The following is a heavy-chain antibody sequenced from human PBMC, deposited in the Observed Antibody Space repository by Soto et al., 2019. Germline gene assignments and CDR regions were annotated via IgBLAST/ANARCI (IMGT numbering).Heavy chain of an antibody. J-gene: IGHJ4*02. V-gene: IGHV4-61*08. CDR1: GGSIISGDYY. CDR2: IFYTGST. CDR3: TRLTIMAEFDY. D-gene: IGHD3-16*01. Sequence: PSETLSLTCTVSGGSIISGDYYWSWIRQSPGKGLEMIGYIFYTGSTYYNPSLNSRVTISVDRSKNQFSLQLSSMTAADTAMYYCTRLTIMAEFDYWGQGKLVTVSS.